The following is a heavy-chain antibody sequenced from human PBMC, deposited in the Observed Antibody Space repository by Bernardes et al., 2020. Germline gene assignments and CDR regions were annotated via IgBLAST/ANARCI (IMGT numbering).Heavy chain of an antibody. J-gene: IGHJ2*01. CDR1: GASIITTAYY. D-gene: IGHD1-26*01. CDR2: IFYSDST. V-gene: IGHV4-39*01. CDR3: ARLEVETLHWYFDR. Sequence: LSLPFPFSGASIITTAYYWAWVRQAPGKGPEYIGSIFYSDSTYSSASLKSRVTISRATSQHPFSLQMLSVTAAATAVYYCARLEVETLHWYFDRGVRGTLVSGAS.